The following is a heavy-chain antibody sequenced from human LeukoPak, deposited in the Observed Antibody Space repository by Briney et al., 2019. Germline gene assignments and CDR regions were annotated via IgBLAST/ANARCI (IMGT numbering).Heavy chain of an antibody. V-gene: IGHV4-59*01. CDR2: IYYSGST. J-gene: IGHJ6*02. Sequence: SETLSLTCTVSGGSISSYYWSWIRQPPGKGLEWIGYIYYSGSTNYNPSLKSRVTISVDTSKNQFSLKLSSVTAAETAVYYCAREDVVVVAATHYYYGMDVWGQGTTVTVSS. CDR1: GGSISSYY. CDR3: AREDVVVVAATHYYYGMDV. D-gene: IGHD2-15*01.